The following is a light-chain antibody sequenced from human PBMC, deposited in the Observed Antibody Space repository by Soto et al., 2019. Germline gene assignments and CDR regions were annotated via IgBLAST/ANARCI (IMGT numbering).Light chain of an antibody. CDR1: SSDVGNYKY. J-gene: IGLJ1*01. CDR2: ESS. Sequence: QSALTQPASVSGSPGQSITISCTGTSSDVGNYKYVSWYQQPPGKAPKLMLYESSNLPSGVSNRFSGFKSGNTASLAISGLQAEDETDYYCFSYTCRRTDVFGTGTKVTVL. CDR3: FSYTCRRTDV. V-gene: IGLV2-14*01.